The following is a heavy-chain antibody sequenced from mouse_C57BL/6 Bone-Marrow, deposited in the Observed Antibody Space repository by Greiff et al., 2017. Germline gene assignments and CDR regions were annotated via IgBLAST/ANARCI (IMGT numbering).Heavy chain of an antibody. CDR3: AREYYGSRAWFAY. V-gene: IGHV5-17*01. J-gene: IGHJ3*01. D-gene: IGHD1-1*01. CDR1: GFTFSDYG. Sequence: EVQLVQSGGGLVKPGASVKISCAASGFTFSDYGMHWVRQAPEKGLEWVAYISSGSSTIYYADTLKGRFTFSRDNAKNTVFLQMSSLRSEDTAMYYCAREYYGSRAWFAYWGQGTLVTVSA. CDR2: ISSGSSTI.